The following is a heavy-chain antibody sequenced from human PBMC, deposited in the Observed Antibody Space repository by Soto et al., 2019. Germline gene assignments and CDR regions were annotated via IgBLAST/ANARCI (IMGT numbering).Heavy chain of an antibody. CDR3: VKDRMSYNSVWDPFDI. J-gene: IGHJ3*02. CDR1: GFTFSNFA. D-gene: IGHD3-10*01. Sequence: GGPLRLSCTASGFTFSNFAMTWVRQAPGKGLEWVSSAGGGDDTYYADSVKGRFIISRDNSKSTLSLRLNGLRAEDTAVYYCVKDRMSYNSVWDPFDIWGQGTMVTVSS. V-gene: IGHV3-23*01. CDR2: SAGGGDDT.